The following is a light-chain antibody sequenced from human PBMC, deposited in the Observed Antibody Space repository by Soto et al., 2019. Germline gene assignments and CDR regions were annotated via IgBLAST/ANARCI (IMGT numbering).Light chain of an antibody. V-gene: IGKV1-5*03. CDR3: QQYNGYSWA. CDR2: KES. J-gene: IGKJ1*01. CDR1: QSLNDW. Sequence: DIQMTQSPSTLSASVGDRVTITCRASQSLNDWLAWFQQKPGKAPNLLIYKESNLESGVPSRFSGSGSGTEFTLTSSSLQPDDFATYYCQQYNGYSWAFGQGTKVEIK.